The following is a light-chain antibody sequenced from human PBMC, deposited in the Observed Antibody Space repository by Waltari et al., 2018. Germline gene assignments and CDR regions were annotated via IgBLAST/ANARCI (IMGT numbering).Light chain of an antibody. CDR3: QQRANWPPLT. Sequence: EIVLTQSPATLSLAPGERATLSCRASQSVSTFLAWYQQKPGQAPRLLICHASTRATGVPARFSGSGSGTDFTLTISSLEPEDFAVYYCQQRANWPPLTFGGGTKVEI. V-gene: IGKV3-11*01. CDR2: HAS. CDR1: QSVSTF. J-gene: IGKJ4*01.